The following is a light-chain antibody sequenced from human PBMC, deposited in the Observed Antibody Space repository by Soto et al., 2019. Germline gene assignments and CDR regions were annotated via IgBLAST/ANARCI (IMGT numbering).Light chain of an antibody. CDR1: QSISTN. V-gene: IGKV3-15*01. CDR3: QQYNDWPPIT. J-gene: IGKJ5*01. Sequence: EIVMTQSPGTLSVSPGERATLSCRASQSISTNLAWYQQTPGQAPRLLIYGASTRATGIPTRFSGSGSGTQFTLTISSLQSEDFAVYYCQQYNDWPPITFGQGTRLEIK. CDR2: GAS.